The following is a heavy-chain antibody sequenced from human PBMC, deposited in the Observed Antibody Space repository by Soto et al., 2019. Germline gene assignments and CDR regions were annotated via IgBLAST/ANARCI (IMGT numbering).Heavy chain of an antibody. V-gene: IGHV1-69*01. D-gene: IGHD6-6*01. CDR2: ILPIFGTA. CDR1: GGTFSSYS. CDR3: AIEYSSSPPYYPIGY. Sequence: QVQLVQSGAEVKKPGSSVKVSCKASGGTFSSYSISWVRQAPGQGLEWMGGILPIFGTANYAQKFQGRVTITADESTSTADMELSSLRSEDTAVYYCAIEYSSSPPYYPIGYWGQGTLVTVSS. J-gene: IGHJ4*02.